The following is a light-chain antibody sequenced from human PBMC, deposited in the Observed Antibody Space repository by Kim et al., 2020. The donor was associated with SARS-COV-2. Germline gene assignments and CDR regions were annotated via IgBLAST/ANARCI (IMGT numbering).Light chain of an antibody. CDR2: DAS. J-gene: IGKJ3*01. V-gene: IGKV1-33*01. Sequence: DIQMTQSPSSLSASVGDRVTITCQASQDISNYLNWYQQKPGKAPKLLIYDASNLETGVPSRFSGSGSGTDFTFTISSLQPEDIATYYCQQYDNLGFTFGPGTKWIS. CDR3: QQYDNLGFT. CDR1: QDISNY.